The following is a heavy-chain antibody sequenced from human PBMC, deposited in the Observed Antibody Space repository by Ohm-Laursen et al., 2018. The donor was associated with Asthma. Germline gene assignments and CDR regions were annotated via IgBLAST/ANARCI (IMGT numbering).Heavy chain of an antibody. Sequence: SSVKVSCKASGGTFSSYAISWVRQAPGQGLEWMGGIIPIFGTANYAQKFQGRVTITADESTSTAYMELSSLRSEDTAVYYCARDSGRNYDILTELDVWGQGTTVTVSS. CDR2: IIPIFGTA. J-gene: IGHJ6*02. CDR1: GGTFSSYA. D-gene: IGHD3-9*01. CDR3: ARDSGRNYDILTELDV. V-gene: IGHV1-69*01.